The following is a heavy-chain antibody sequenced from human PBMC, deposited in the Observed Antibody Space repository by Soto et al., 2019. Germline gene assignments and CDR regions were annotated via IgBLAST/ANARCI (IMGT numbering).Heavy chain of an antibody. V-gene: IGHV3-23*01. J-gene: IGHJ4*02. Sequence: EVQLLESGGGLVQPGGSLRLSCAASGFTFSSYAMSWVGQAPGKGLAWVSGISVSGGSTYYADSVKGRFPISRDNSKTTLYLQMNSLRAEDTAVYYCASNTRYDPPDYWGQGTLVTVSS. CDR1: GFTFSSYA. D-gene: IGHD3-16*01. CDR3: ASNTRYDPPDY. CDR2: ISVSGGST.